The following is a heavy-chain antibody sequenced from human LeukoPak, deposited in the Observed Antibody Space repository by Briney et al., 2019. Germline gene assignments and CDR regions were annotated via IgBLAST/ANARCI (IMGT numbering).Heavy chain of an antibody. J-gene: IGHJ4*02. D-gene: IGHD3-22*01. CDR2: IYYSGST. CDR1: GGSISSGGYY. V-gene: IGHV4-31*03. Sequence: SETLSLTCTVSGGSISSGGYYWSWIRQHPGKGLEWIGYIYYSGSTYYNPSLKSRVTISVDTSKNQFSLKLSSVTAADTAVYYCARDPDSSGIFDYWGQGPLVTVSS. CDR3: ARDPDSSGIFDY.